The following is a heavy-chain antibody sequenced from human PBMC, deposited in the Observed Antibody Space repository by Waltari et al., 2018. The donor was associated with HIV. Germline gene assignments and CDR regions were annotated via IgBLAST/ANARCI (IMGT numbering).Heavy chain of an antibody. Sequence: EVQVLESGGGLVQPGGSLTLSCTTSGLNFRDYAMGWVRQAPGGGVGVFASIGVSGGRISYGDVAEGRFIISIDNSNNTLYLRMRSVRAEDTARYYCARDQASYYDSSAYAHWGQGTLVAVSS. J-gene: IGHJ4*02. V-gene: IGHV3-23*01. CDR1: GLNFRDYA. CDR3: ARDQASYYDSSAYAH. CDR2: IGVSGGRI. D-gene: IGHD3-10*01.